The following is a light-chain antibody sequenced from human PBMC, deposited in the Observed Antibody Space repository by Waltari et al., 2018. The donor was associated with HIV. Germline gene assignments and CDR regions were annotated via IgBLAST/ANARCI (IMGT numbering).Light chain of an antibody. V-gene: IGLV2-14*03. CDR3: SSLASTNTIV. CDR1: DTDIATFNY. Sequence: QSTLTQPASVSGSPGQSITVSCTGSDTDIATFNYVSWYQQHPGQAPKLIIYRVSFRPSGLPSRFSASKSGNTASLTIAGLQPEDEAHYYCSSLASTNTIVFGGGTLVTVL. CDR2: RVS. J-gene: IGLJ2*01.